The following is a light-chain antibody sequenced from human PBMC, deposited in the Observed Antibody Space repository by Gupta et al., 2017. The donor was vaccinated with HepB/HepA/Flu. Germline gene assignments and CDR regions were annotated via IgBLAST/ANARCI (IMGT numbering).Light chain of an antibody. CDR3: QQEDSLTRT. J-gene: IGKJ1*01. V-gene: IGKV3-20*01. CDR1: QSVTDSQ. CDR2: AVS. Sequence: IVLTQSPGTLSLSPGERATLSCRTSQSVTDSQLAWYQQKPGQAPRLLIYAVSSRATGVPDRVSGSGSGTDFTLTISRLEPEDFAVYYCQQEDSLTRTFGQGTKVEIK.